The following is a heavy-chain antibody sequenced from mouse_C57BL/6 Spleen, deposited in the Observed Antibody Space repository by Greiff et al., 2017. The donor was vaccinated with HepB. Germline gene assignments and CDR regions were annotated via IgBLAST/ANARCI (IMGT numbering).Heavy chain of an antibody. CDR2: INYDGSST. Sequence: EVQLVESAGGLVQPGSSMKLSCTASGFTFSDYYMAWVRQVPEKGLEWVANINYDGSSTYYLDSLKSRFIISRDNAKNILYLQMSSLKSEDTATYYCAREGNYYGSSDWYFDVWGTGTTVTVSS. J-gene: IGHJ1*03. V-gene: IGHV5-16*01. CDR3: AREGNYYGSSDWYFDV. CDR1: GFTFSDYY. D-gene: IGHD1-1*01.